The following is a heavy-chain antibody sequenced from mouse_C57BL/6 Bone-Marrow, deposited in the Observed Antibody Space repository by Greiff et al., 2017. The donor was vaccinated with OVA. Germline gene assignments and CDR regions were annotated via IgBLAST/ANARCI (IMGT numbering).Heavy chain of an antibody. J-gene: IGHJ3*01. Sequence: EVMLVESGGDLVKPGGSLKLSCAASGFTFSSYGMSWVRQTPDKRLEWVATISSGGSYTYYPDSVKGRFTISRDNAKNTLYLQMSSLKSEDTAMYYCARHEQLRLRRSVAYWGQGTLVTVSA. CDR2: ISSGGSYT. V-gene: IGHV5-6*01. D-gene: IGHD3-2*02. CDR1: GFTFSSYG. CDR3: ARHEQLRLRRSVAY.